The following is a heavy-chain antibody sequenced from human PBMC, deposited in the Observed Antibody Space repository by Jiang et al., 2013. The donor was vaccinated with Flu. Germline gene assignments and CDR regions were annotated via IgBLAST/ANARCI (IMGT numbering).Heavy chain of an antibody. V-gene: IGHV5-51*01. J-gene: IGHJ4*02. Sequence: LKISCKGSGYSFTDYWIGWVRQMPGKGLEWMGLIYPGDSDTRYSPSFRGQVTFSADTSISAAYLQWSSLKASDTALYYCARIGYSRSGDFDYWGQGTLVTVSS. CDR2: IYPGDSDT. D-gene: IGHD5-12*01. CDR3: ARIGYSRSGDFDY. CDR1: GYSFTDYW.